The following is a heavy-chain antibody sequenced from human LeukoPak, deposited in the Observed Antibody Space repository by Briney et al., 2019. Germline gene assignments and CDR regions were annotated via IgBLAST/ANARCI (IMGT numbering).Heavy chain of an antibody. CDR3: AREAPGVVVVAATPYYFDY. CDR2: IYTSGST. V-gene: IGHV4-4*07. Sequence: SETLSLTCAVSGGSISSYYWSWIRQPAGKGLEWIGRIYTSGSTNYNPSLKSRVTMSVDTSKNQFSLKLSSVTAADTAVYYCAREAPGVVVVAATPYYFDYWGQGTLVTVSS. J-gene: IGHJ4*02. D-gene: IGHD2-15*01. CDR1: GGSISSYY.